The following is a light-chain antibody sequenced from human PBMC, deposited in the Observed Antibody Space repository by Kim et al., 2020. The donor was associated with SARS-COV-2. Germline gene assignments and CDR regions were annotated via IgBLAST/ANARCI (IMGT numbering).Light chain of an antibody. Sequence: ASVGDRVTITCRASQDIGNDLGWYQQSPGRAPQRLIYGASNLQSGVPSRFSGSGSESEFTLTINSLQPEDFATYFCLQHRTYPIPFGQGTRLEIK. CDR2: GAS. V-gene: IGKV1-17*01. J-gene: IGKJ5*01. CDR1: QDIGND. CDR3: LQHRTYPIP.